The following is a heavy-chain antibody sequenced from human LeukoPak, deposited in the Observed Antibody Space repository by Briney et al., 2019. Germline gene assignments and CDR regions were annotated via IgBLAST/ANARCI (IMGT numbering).Heavy chain of an antibody. J-gene: IGHJ1*01. V-gene: IGHV3-74*01. CDR2: IKSDGST. CDR3: ARAPSEIGGYYPEYFRH. CDR1: GFTFSTYW. Sequence: GGSLRLSCAASGFTFSTYWMHWVRHAPGKGLVWVSRIKSDGSTNYADSVKGRFTISRDNAKNTVSLQMNSLRAEDTGVYYCARAPSEIGGYYPEYFRHWGQGTLVTVSS. D-gene: IGHD3-22*01.